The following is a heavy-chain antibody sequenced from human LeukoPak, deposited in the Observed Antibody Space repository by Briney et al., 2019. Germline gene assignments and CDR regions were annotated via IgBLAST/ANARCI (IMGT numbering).Heavy chain of an antibody. V-gene: IGHV1-46*01. CDR1: GYTFTSYY. CDR3: ARGLDYYSSGYTPIDY. Sequence: ASVKVSCKASGYTFTSYYMHWVRQAPGQGLEWMGIINPSGGSTSYAQKFQGRGTMTRDMSTSTVYMELSSLRSDDTAVYYCARGLDYYSSGYTPIDYWGQGTLVTVSS. CDR2: INPSGGST. J-gene: IGHJ4*02. D-gene: IGHD3-22*01.